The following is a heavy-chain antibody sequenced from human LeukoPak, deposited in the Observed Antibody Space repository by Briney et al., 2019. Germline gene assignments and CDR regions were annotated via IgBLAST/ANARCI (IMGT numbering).Heavy chain of an antibody. V-gene: IGHV4-59*01. CDR3: ARSYDFWTGYYDF. CDR2: IFYGGTT. D-gene: IGHD3-3*01. CDR1: GGSISTYS. J-gene: IGHJ4*02. Sequence: PSETLSLTCSVSGGSISTYSWNWIRQSPGKELEWIGNIFYGGTTNYNPSLKSRVNISVDTSKHQFSLKLKSVTAADTAVYYCARSYDFWTGYYDFWGLGALVTVSS.